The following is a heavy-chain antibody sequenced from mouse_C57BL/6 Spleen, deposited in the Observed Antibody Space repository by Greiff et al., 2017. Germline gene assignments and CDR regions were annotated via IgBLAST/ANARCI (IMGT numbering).Heavy chain of an antibody. CDR1: GYSFTGYF. CDR2: INPNNGDT. V-gene: IGHV1-20*01. J-gene: IGHJ4*01. CDR3: ARDGIYDGYRSYAMDY. D-gene: IGHD2-3*01. Sequence: VQLQQSGPELVKPGDSVKISCKASGYSFTGYFMNWVMQSHGKSLEWIGRINPNNGDTFYTQKFKGKATLTVDKSSSTAYMELRSLTSEDSAVYYCARDGIYDGYRSYAMDYWGQGTSVTVSS.